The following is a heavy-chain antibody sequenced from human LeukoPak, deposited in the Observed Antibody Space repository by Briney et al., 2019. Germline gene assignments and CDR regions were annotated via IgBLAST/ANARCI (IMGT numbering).Heavy chain of an antibody. V-gene: IGHV1-2*02. CDR3: ATDRVAGTGGQFDY. D-gene: IGHD6-19*01. Sequence: ASVKVSCKASGYTFTAYYMHWVRQAPGQGLEWMGWINPNSGDTNYAQNFQGRVTMTRDTSIGTAYMELSRLRSDDTAVYYCATDRVAGTGGQFDYWGQGTLVTVSS. CDR1: GYTFTAYY. J-gene: IGHJ4*02. CDR2: INPNSGDT.